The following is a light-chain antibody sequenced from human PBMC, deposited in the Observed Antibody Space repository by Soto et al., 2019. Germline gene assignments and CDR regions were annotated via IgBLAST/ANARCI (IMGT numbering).Light chain of an antibody. J-gene: IGLJ3*02. CDR2: RNN. Sequence: QSVLTQPPSASGTPGQKVTISCSGSSSNIGSDFVFCFQQLPGTAPILLIYRNNQRPSGVPDRFSGSKSGTSASLAISGLRSEEEADYYCVSWDASLSAWVFGGGTKVTVL. CDR3: VSWDASLSAWV. CDR1: SSNIGSDF. V-gene: IGLV1-47*01.